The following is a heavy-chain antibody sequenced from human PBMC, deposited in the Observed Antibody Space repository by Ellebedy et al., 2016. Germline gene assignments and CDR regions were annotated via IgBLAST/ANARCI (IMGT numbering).Heavy chain of an antibody. CDR2: ISRDSGTTI. Sequence: GESLKISXAASGFSFSTYSMNWVRQDPGKGLEWVSYISRDSGTTIYYADSVKGRFTISRDNAKNSVYLQMNSLRAEDTAVYYCARGHYGMDVWGQGTTVTVSS. J-gene: IGHJ6*02. V-gene: IGHV3-48*04. CDR3: ARGHYGMDV. CDR1: GFSFSTYS. D-gene: IGHD3-10*01.